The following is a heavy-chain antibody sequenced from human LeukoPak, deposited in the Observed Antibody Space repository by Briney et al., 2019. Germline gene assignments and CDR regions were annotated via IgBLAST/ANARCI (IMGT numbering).Heavy chain of an antibody. CDR3: ARASLAYFDY. V-gene: IGHV3-53*01. Sequence: PGGSLRLSCAASGFTVSRSYVTWLRQAPGKGLEWGSVTFSGSSTYYSNSVKGRFTISRDNSNNTVYLQVNRLRAEDTAVYYCARASLAYFDYWGQGTLVTVSS. CDR2: TFSGSST. CDR1: GFTVSRSY. J-gene: IGHJ4*02.